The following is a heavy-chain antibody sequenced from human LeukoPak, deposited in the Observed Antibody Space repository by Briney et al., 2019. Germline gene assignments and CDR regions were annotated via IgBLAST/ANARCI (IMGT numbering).Heavy chain of an antibody. Sequence: PSETLSLTCAVSGGPFSDHHWSWIRQPPGKGLEWIGEINHSGSTTYNPSLKSRVTISADTSKNQFSLILNSVAAADTAVYYCAKNNWFDPWGQGTLVSVSS. CDR1: GGPFSDHH. CDR3: AKNNWFDP. V-gene: IGHV4-34*01. CDR2: INHSGST. J-gene: IGHJ5*02.